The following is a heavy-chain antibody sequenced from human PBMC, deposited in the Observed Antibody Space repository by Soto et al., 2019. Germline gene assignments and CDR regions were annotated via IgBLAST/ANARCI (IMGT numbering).Heavy chain of an antibody. J-gene: IGHJ5*02. V-gene: IGHV4-4*02. CDR1: GVTVASSHW. D-gene: IGHD2-21*01. Sequence: QVQLQESGPRLVKPSESLSLTCGVSGVTVASSHWWSWVRQSPGRGLEWIGNVYHTGDTNFNPSLQSRVTFSVDKSNNQFSLRLTSVTAADTAVYFCARDIVTVVGNNYFDPWGPGTLVTVSS. CDR3: ARDIVTVVGNNYFDP. CDR2: VYHTGDT.